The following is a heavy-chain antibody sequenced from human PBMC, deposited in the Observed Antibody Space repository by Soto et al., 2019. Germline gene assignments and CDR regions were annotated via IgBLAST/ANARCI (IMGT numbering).Heavy chain of an antibody. CDR1: GYTFTGYY. CDR2: INPNSGCT. Sequence: GASVKVSCKACGYTFTGYYMHWVRQAPGQGLEWMGWINPNSGCTNYAQKFQGRVTMTRDTSISTAYMELSGLRSDDTAVYYCARVGAAALGYFDYWGQGTLVTVSS. V-gene: IGHV1-2*02. D-gene: IGHD6-13*01. J-gene: IGHJ4*02. CDR3: ARVGAAALGYFDY.